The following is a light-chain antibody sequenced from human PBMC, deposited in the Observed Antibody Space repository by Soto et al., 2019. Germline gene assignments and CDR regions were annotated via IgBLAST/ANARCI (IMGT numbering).Light chain of an antibody. Sequence: EIVLTQSPGSLSLSPGEIATLSCRASQSVSSNYLAWYQQKPGQAPRLLIYGACRRPTGIPDRFSGSGSGTDFTLTISKLEPDDSAVYYCQQYGSSPPITFGQGTRLE. V-gene: IGKV3-20*01. J-gene: IGKJ5*01. CDR3: QQYGSSPPIT. CDR1: QSVSSNY. CDR2: GAC.